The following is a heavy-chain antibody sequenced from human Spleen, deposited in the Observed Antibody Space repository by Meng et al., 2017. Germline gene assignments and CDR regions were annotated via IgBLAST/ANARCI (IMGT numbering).Heavy chain of an antibody. J-gene: IGHJ4*02. V-gene: IGHV4-4*02. CDR2: IFYTGTT. CDR1: GGSILNSNW. D-gene: IGHD3-22*01. CDR3: ARLILDSSGYYYIMDY. Sequence: QVQLQESGPGLVKPSGTLSLTCAVSGGSILNSNWWSWVRQFPGKGLEWIGDIFYTGTTNYNPSLKSRVTLSVDKSKNQFSLKLRSVTAADTAVYYCARLILDSSGYYYIMDYWGQGTLVTVSS.